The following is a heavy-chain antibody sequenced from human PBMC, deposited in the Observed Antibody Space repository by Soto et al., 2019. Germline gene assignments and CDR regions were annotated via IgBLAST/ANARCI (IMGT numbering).Heavy chain of an antibody. CDR2: IRAYNGNP. CDR3: ARDLPTMDF. J-gene: IGHJ6*02. Sequence: QVQLVQSGAEVKKPGASVKVSCKASGYTFTSYGISWVRQAPGQGLEWMVWIRAYNGNPNYAHKLQGRVTMTTDTSTSTAYMELMSLRADDAAVYYSARDLPTMDFWGQGNTVTVPS. CDR1: GYTFTSYG. V-gene: IGHV1-18*01.